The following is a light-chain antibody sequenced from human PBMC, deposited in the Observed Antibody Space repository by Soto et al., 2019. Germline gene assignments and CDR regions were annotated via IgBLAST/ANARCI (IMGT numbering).Light chain of an antibody. Sequence: DIQMTQSPSSLSASVGDRVTITCRASQSISRNLNWYQHKPGKAPKLLIYAASSLQNGVPSRFSGGGSGTEFTLSISSPQPEDYGTYYCQQSYTTASITFGQWTRLEMK. J-gene: IGKJ5*01. V-gene: IGKV1-39*01. CDR2: AAS. CDR1: QSISRN. CDR3: QQSYTTASIT.